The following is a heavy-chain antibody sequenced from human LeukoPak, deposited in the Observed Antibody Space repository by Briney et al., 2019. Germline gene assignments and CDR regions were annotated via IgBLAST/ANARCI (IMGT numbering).Heavy chain of an antibody. Sequence: GGSLRLSCAASGFTFSSYAMSCVRQAPGKGLEWGSSIGGSGDNTFYADSVKDRFTISRDNSKNTLFLQMNSLRAEDTAEYYGAKGRGTTVTSAANYWGQGTLVTVSS. D-gene: IGHD4-17*01. V-gene: IGHV3-23*01. CDR3: AKGRGTTVTSAANY. J-gene: IGHJ4*02. CDR2: IGGSGDNT. CDR1: GFTFSSYA.